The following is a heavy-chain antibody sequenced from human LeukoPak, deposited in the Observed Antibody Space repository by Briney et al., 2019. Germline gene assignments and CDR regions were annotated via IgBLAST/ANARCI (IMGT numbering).Heavy chain of an antibody. J-gene: IGHJ4*02. Sequence: PGRSLRLSCAVSGFSFSASYMTWVRQAPGKGLECVAYIRPDGTSTYYVDSVKGRFTISRDNAKNSVYLQMNSLRVEDTALYYCSTEPRLLSYWGQGTLVTVSP. CDR3: STEPRLLSY. D-gene: IGHD3-10*01. V-gene: IGHV3-7*01. CDR2: IRPDGTST. CDR1: GFSFSASY.